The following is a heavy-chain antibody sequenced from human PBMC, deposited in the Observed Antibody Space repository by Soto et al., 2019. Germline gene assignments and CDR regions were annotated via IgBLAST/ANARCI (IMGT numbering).Heavy chain of an antibody. CDR3: ARDPKFYYGSGSYSGYYYYGMDV. D-gene: IGHD3-10*01. V-gene: IGHV3-53*01. J-gene: IGHJ6*02. CDR1: GFTVSSNY. Sequence: GGSLRLSCAASGFTVSSNYMSWVRQAPGKGLEWVSVIYSGGSTYYADSVKGRFTISRDNSKNALYLQMNSLRAEDTAVYYCARDPKFYYGSGSYSGYYYYGMDVWGQGTTVTVSS. CDR2: IYSGGST.